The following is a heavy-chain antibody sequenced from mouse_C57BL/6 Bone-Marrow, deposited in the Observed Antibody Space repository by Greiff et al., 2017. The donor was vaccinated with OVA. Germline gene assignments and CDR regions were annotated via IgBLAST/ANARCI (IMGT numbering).Heavy chain of an antibody. V-gene: IGHV1-18*01. D-gene: IGHD1-1*01. CDR3: ARPTVVADENYYAMDY. CDR1: GYTFTDYN. CDR2: INPNNGGT. J-gene: IGHJ4*01. Sequence: VQLQQSGPELVKPGASVKIPCKASGYTFTDYNMDWVKQSHGKSLEWIGDINPNNGGTIYNQKFKGKATLTVDKSSSTAYMELRSLTSEDTAVYYCARPTVVADENYYAMDYWGQGTSVTVSS.